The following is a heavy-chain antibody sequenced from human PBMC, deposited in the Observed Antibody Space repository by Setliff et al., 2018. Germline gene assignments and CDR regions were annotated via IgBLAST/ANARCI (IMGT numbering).Heavy chain of an antibody. CDR1: GFTFSSYA. D-gene: IGHD3-3*01. V-gene: IGHV3-23*01. J-gene: IGHJ4*02. CDR2: LNDVGHNT. CDR3: ARDFVMNTADY. Sequence: GGSLRLSCAASGFTFSSYAMSWVRQAPGKGLEWVSGLNDVGHNTYYADSVKGRFTISRDNSKNTLYLQMNSLRAEDTAVYYCARDFVMNTADYWGQGTLVTVST.